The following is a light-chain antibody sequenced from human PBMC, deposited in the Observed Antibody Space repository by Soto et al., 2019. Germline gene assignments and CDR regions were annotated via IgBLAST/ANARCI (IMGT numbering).Light chain of an antibody. CDR1: QSVSSSF. CDR2: GAS. Sequence: EIVLTQSPGTLSLSPGERATLSCRASQSVSSSFLAWYQQKPGQAPRLLIYGASSRATGIPECFSGSGSGTDFTLTISRLDAEDFAVYYCQQYGRSPRTFGEGTKLEIK. J-gene: IGKJ2*01. V-gene: IGKV3-20*01. CDR3: QQYGRSPRT.